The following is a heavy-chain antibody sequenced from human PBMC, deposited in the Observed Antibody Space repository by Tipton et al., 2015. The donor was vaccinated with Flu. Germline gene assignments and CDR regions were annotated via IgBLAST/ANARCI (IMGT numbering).Heavy chain of an antibody. CDR3: ARDRPRSYGYGGGYYYGMDV. V-gene: IGHV5-51*01. CDR2: IYPGDSDT. J-gene: IGHJ6*02. Sequence: VQLVQSGAEVKKPGESLKISCKGSGYSFTSYWIGWVRQMPGKGLEWMGIIYPGDSDTRYSPSFQGQVTISADKSISTAYLQWSSLKASDTAMYYCARDRPRSYGYGGGYYYGMDVWGQGTTVTVSS. D-gene: IGHD5-18*01. CDR1: GYSFTSYW.